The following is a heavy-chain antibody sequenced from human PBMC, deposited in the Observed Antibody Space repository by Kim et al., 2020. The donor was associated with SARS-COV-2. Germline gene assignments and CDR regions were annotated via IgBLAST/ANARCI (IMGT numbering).Heavy chain of an antibody. D-gene: IGHD3-22*01. V-gene: IGHV3-21*01. Sequence: AVKARCNITRDNAKHSVYLNMNSLRAEDTAIYYCARFYSSGYNDAFDVWGRGTMVTVSS. CDR3: ARFYSSGYNDAFDV. J-gene: IGHJ3*01.